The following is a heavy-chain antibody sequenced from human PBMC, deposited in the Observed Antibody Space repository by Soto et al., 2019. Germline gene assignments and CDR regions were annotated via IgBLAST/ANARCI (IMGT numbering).Heavy chain of an antibody. CDR1: GFTFSSYA. D-gene: IGHD3-10*01. V-gene: IGHV3-23*01. CDR2: ISGSGGST. Sequence: PGGSLRLSCAASGFTFSSYAMSWVRQAPGKGLEWVSAISGSGGSTYYADSVKGRFTISRDNSKNTLYLQMNSLRAEDTAVYYWAKDRSTYYLVPPFDPWGQGTLVTVSS. CDR3: AKDRSTYYLVPPFDP. J-gene: IGHJ5*02.